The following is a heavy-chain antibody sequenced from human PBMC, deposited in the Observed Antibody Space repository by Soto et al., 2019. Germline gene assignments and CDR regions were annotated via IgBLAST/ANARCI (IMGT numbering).Heavy chain of an antibody. D-gene: IGHD5-12*01. Sequence: GASVKVSCKASGYTFTSYGISWVRQAPGQGLEWMGWISAYNGNTNYAQKLQGRVTMTTDTSTSTAYMELRSLRSDDTAVYYCARDPTYSGYDGGRDYWGQGTLVTVSS. CDR3: ARDPTYSGYDGGRDY. V-gene: IGHV1-18*01. CDR1: GYTFTSYG. J-gene: IGHJ4*02. CDR2: ISAYNGNT.